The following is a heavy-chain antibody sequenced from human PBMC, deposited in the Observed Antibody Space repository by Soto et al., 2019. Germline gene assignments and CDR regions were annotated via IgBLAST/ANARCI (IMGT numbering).Heavy chain of an antibody. Sequence: QVQLVESGGGVVQPGRSLRLSCAASGFTFSSYGMHWVRQAPGKGLEWVAVIWYDGSNKYYADSVKGRFTISRDNSKNTLYLQMNSLRADDTAVYYCARDAYGGIFDYWGQGTLVTVSS. J-gene: IGHJ4*02. D-gene: IGHD4-17*01. CDR1: GFTFSSYG. CDR2: IWYDGSNK. CDR3: ARDAYGGIFDY. V-gene: IGHV3-33*01.